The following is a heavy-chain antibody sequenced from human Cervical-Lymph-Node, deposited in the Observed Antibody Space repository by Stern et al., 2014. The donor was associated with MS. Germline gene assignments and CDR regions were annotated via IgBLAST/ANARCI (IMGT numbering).Heavy chain of an antibody. Sequence: EVQLVQSGGGLVQPGGSLRLSCAASGFTFSGSWMTWVRPAPGKVLEWVASIKDDGSDRYYVDSVKGRFTISRDNAKTSLFLQMNGLRAEDTAVYYCARDRYFGAFDIWGQGTMVTVSS. CDR3: ARDRYFGAFDI. V-gene: IGHV3-7*01. CDR1: GFTFSGSW. J-gene: IGHJ3*02. CDR2: IKDDGSDR. D-gene: IGHD3-10*01.